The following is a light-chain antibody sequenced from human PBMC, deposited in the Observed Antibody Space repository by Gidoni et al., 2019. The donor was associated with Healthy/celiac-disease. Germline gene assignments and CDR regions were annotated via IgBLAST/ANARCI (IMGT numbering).Light chain of an antibody. CDR3: QQRSNWPLT. Sequence: EIVLTQSPATLSLSPGERATLSCRASQSVSSYLAWYQQKPGQAPRLLIYDASNRATGIPARFRGSGSGTDFTLTISSLEPEDFAVYYCQQRSNWPLTFGGXTKVEIK. J-gene: IGKJ4*01. CDR2: DAS. CDR1: QSVSSY. V-gene: IGKV3-11*01.